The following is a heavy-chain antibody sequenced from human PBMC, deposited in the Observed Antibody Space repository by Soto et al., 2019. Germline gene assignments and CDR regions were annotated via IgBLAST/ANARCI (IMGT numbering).Heavy chain of an antibody. D-gene: IGHD1-26*01. J-gene: IGHJ6*02. Sequence: PSETLSLTCTVSGGSFRSGSYCWSWVRQAPGKGLEWIGYVYHTGRAIYNPSLKIRVSISMYTSKNQLSLNLGSVTAADTAVYFCARDLSGTGLDIWGRGTRVTVSS. CDR3: ARDLSGTGLDI. CDR1: GGSFRSGSYC. CDR2: VYHTGRA. V-gene: IGHV4-61*01.